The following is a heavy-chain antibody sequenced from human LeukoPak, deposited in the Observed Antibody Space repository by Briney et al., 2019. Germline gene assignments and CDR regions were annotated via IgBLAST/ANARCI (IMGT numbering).Heavy chain of an antibody. V-gene: IGHV7-4-1*02. J-gene: IGHJ4*02. D-gene: IGHD7-27*01. Sequence: GASVTVSCKGSGYTFTSYAINWVRQAPGQGLEYMGWINTNTRNPTYAQDFTGRFVFSLDTSVSTAYLQISDLKADDTAVYYCARWSGRERTYRDFDYWGQGTLVTVSS. CDR3: ARWSGRERTYRDFDY. CDR1: GYTFTSYA. CDR2: INTNTRNP.